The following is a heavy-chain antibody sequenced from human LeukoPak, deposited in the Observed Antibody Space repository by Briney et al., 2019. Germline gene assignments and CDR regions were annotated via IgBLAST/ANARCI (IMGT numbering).Heavy chain of an antibody. CDR2: INPNSGGT. J-gene: IGHJ5*02. CDR1: GYTFTGYY. CDR3: ARDYVTMVRGANWFDP. V-gene: IGHV1-2*06. D-gene: IGHD3-10*01. Sequence: ASVKVSCKASGYTFTGYYMHWVRQAPGQGLEWMGRINPNSGGTNYAQKFQGRVTMTRDTSISTAYMELSRLRSDDTAVYYCARDYVTMVRGANWFDPWSQGTLVTVSS.